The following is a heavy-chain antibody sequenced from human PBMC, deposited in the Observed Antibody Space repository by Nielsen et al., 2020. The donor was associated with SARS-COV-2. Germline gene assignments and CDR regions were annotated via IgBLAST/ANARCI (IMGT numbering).Heavy chain of an antibody. CDR3: ARAEPAVAGFDY. Sequence: SQTLSLTCAVYGGSFSGYYWSWIRQPPGKGLEWIGEINHSGSTNYNPSLKSRVTISVDTSKNQFSLKLSSVTAADTAVYYCARAEPAVAGFDYWGQGTLVTVSS. CDR1: GGSFSGYY. D-gene: IGHD6-19*01. J-gene: IGHJ4*02. V-gene: IGHV4-34*01. CDR2: INHSGST.